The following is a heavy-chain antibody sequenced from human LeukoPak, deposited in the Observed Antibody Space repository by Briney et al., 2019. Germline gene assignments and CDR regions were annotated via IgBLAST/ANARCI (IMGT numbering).Heavy chain of an antibody. CDR1: GGTFSSYA. J-gene: IGHJ5*02. D-gene: IGHD3-22*01. V-gene: IGHV1-69*06. CDR3: ASGDGSGQNWFDP. CDR2: IIPIFGPA. Sequence: SVKVSCEASGGTFSSYAISWVRQAPGQGLEWMGGIIPIFGPANYAQKFRGRVTITADKSTSTAYMELSSLRSEDTAVHYCASGDGSGQNWFDPWGQGTLVTASS.